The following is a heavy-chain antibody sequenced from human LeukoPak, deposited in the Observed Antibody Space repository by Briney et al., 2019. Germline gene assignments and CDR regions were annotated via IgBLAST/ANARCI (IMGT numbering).Heavy chain of an antibody. J-gene: IGHJ4*02. D-gene: IGHD5-12*01. CDR1: GYSFTSYW. CDR2: IYPGDSDT. V-gene: IGHV5-51*01. CDR3: ARQKSGYKIQIDY. Sequence: GESRKISCKGSGYSFTSYWISWVRQMPGIGLEWMGIIYPGDSDTRYSPSFQGQVTISADKSISTAYLQWSSLKASDTAMYYCARQKSGYKIQIDYWAREPWSLSPQ.